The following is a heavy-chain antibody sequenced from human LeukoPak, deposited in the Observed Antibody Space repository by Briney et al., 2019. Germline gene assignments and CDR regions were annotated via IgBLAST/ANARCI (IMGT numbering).Heavy chain of an antibody. CDR2: ISSSSSYI. V-gene: IGHV3-21*01. CDR1: GFTFSSYS. J-gene: IGHJ4*02. CDR3: ARDGHYDTRSFDY. D-gene: IGHD3-22*01. Sequence: GGSLRLSCAASGFTFSSYSMNWVRQAPGKGLEWVSSISSSSSYIYYADSVKGRFTISRDNAKNSLCLQMNSLRAEDTAVYYCARDGHYDTRSFDYWGQGTLVTVSS.